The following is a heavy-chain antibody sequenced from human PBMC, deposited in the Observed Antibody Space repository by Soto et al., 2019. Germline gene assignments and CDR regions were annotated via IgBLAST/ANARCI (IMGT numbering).Heavy chain of an antibody. CDR2: IYWDDDK. D-gene: IGHD6-19*01. CDR3: AHIRAVGGFDY. V-gene: IGHV2-5*02. CDR1: GFSLSTSGVG. J-gene: IGHJ4*02. Sequence: QITLKESGPTLVKPTQTPTLTCTFSGFSLSTSGVGVGWIRQPPGKALEWLALIYWDDDKRYSPSLKSRLTITKDTSKNQVVLTMTNMDPVDTATYYCAHIRAVGGFDYWGQGTLVTVSS.